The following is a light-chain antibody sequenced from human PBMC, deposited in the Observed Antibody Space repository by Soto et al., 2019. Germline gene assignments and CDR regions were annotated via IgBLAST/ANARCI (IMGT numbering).Light chain of an antibody. CDR2: NVS. J-gene: IGLJ2*01. CDR3: SSFAGTNTFVA. CDR1: SSDVGGYTY. Sequence: QSVLTQPRSVSGSPGQSVTISCTGSSSDVGGYTYVSWYQQNPGKAPKLIIYNVSQRPSGVPDRFSGSKSGHTASLTISGLQTEDEADYYCSSFAGTNTFVAFGGGTKLTVL. V-gene: IGLV2-11*01.